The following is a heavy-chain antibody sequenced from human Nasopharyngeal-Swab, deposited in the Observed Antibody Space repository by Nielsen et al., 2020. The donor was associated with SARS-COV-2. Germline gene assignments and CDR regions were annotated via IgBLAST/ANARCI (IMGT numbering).Heavy chain of an antibody. CDR2: INPSGGST. J-gene: IGHJ6*02. CDR1: GYTFTSYY. V-gene: IGHV1-46*01. Sequence: ASVKVSCKASGYTFTSYYMHWVRQAPGQGLEWMGIINPSGGSTSYAQKFQGRVTMTRDTSTSTVYMELSSLRSEDTAVYYCARGSGDYDTRAPYYCYGMDVWGQGTTVTVSS. CDR3: ARGSGDYDTRAPYYCYGMDV. D-gene: IGHD4-17*01.